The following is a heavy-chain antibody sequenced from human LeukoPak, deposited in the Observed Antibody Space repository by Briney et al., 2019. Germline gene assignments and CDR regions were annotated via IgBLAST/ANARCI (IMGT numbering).Heavy chain of an antibody. J-gene: IGHJ4*02. D-gene: IGHD6-13*01. CDR1: GGSMTSYY. Sequence: SETLSLTCTVSGGSMTSYYWSWLRQPAGNGLVWIGRIYSSGTTNYNPSLKSRVTMSSDTSKTQFDLKLRSVSAADTAVYFCACGIAAAGWLYFDYWGQGSLVTVSS. V-gene: IGHV4-4*07. CDR2: IYSSGTT. CDR3: ACGIAAAGWLYFDY.